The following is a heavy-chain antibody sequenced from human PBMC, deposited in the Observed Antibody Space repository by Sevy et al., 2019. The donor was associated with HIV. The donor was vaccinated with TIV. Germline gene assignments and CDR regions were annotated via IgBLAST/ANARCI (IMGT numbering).Heavy chain of an antibody. J-gene: IGHJ5*02. CDR3: VGFSYFT. Sequence: SETLSLICSVSEYSFSGGYYWGWIRQPPGRGLEWIGSVYENGRIYYNPSLQSRLTISLDTSKKQLSLELTFVSAADTAVYYCVGFSYFTWGQGTLVTVSS. D-gene: IGHD1-26*01. CDR1: EYSFSGGYY. CDR2: VYENGRI. V-gene: IGHV4-38-2*01.